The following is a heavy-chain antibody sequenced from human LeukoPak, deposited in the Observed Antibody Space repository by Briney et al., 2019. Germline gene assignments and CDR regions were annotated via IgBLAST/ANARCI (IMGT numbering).Heavy chain of an antibody. CDR1: GFTVSSNY. J-gene: IGHJ4*02. D-gene: IGHD6-6*01. CDR2: ISSSSSYI. V-gene: IGHV3-21*01. CDR3: ARGAYSSSHHY. Sequence: GGSLRLSCAASGFTVSSNYMSWVRQAPGKGLEWVSSISSSSSYIYYADSVKGRFTISRDNAKNSLYLQMNSLRAEDTAVYYCARGAYSSSHHYWGQGTLVTVSS.